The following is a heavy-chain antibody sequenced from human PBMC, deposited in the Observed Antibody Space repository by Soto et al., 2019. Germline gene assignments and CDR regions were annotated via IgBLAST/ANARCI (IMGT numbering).Heavy chain of an antibody. Sequence: SETLSLTCTVSDDSISSGGYYWSWIRQPPGKGLEWIGDFYSSGSPHHNPSLKNRVSISEDRSKNEFSLKLSSVTAADTAIYYCAREFYYDSSGIGFDSWGQGTLVTVSS. D-gene: IGHD3-22*01. CDR3: AREFYYDSSGIGFDS. CDR2: FYSSGSP. CDR1: DDSISSGGYY. J-gene: IGHJ4*02. V-gene: IGHV4-61*08.